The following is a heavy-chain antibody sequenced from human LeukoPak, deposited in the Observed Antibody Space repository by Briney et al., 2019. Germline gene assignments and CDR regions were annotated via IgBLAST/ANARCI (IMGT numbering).Heavy chain of an antibody. V-gene: IGHV4-31*03. J-gene: IGHJ5*02. D-gene: IGHD1-14*01. CDR2: ISYSGST. Sequence: SETVPLTCTVSGGSISSGGYYWSWIRQHPGKGLEWIGYISYSGSTYYNPSLKSRVTISVDTSKNHFSLKLSSVTAADTAVYYCARGGITGTTPPGFDPWGQGPLVSVSS. CDR1: GGSISSGGYY. CDR3: ARGGITGTTPPGFDP.